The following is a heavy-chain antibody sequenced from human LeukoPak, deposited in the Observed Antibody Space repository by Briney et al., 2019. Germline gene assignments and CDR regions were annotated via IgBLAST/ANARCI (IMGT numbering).Heavy chain of an antibody. CDR3: ARDGGLQSHFDY. Sequence: SETLPLTCSVFGDSFNEYYWNWVRQPPGKGLQWIGYIYHNGNSNYNPSLKGRLTISVGTAKNQFSLKLTSVTAADTAVYYCARDGGLQSHFDYWGQGALVTVSS. V-gene: IGHV4-59*01. CDR1: GDSFNEYY. CDR2: IYHNGNS. D-gene: IGHD5-24*01. J-gene: IGHJ4*02.